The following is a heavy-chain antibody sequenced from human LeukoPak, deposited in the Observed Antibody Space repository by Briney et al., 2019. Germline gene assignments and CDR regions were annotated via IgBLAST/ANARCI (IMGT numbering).Heavy chain of an antibody. Sequence: SETLSLTCTVSVDSNNISSYYWGWIRQPPGKGPEWIGSNYYSGSTYYNPSLKSRVTISVDTSEHQFPLKLSSVTAADRAVHYCARLVSGLRYFDWPRYFDYWGQGTLVTVSS. V-gene: IGHV4-39*01. J-gene: IGHJ4*02. D-gene: IGHD3-9*01. CDR3: ARLVSGLRYFDWPRYFDY. CDR2: NYYSGST. CDR1: VDSNNISSYY.